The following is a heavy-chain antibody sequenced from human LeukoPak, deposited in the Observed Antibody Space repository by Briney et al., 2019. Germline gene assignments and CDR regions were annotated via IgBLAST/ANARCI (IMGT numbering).Heavy chain of an antibody. V-gene: IGHV3-21*01. CDR2: ISSSSSYI. D-gene: IGHD2-15*01. J-gene: IGHJ4*02. Sequence: PGGSLRLSCAASGFTFSSYSMNWVRQAPGKGLEWVSSISSSSSYIYYADSVKGRFTISRDNAKNSLYLQMNSLRAEDTAVYYCARKIPYSGYDPYLGYCSGGSCEQNYQVFDYWGQGTLVTVSS. CDR1: GFTFSSYS. CDR3: ARKIPYSGYDPYLGYCSGGSCEQNYQVFDY.